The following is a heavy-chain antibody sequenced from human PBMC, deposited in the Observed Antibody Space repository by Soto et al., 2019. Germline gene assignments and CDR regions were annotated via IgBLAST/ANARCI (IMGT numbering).Heavy chain of an antibody. CDR3: ARXQYYGSGSYYNVMGMDV. J-gene: IGHJ6*02. V-gene: IGHV3-33*01. Sequence: GGSLRLSCAASGFTFSSYGMHWVRQAPGKGLEWVAVIWYDGSNKYYADSVKGRFTISRDNSKNTLYLQMNXLRAXDXXVYYCARXQYYGSGSYYNVMGMDVWGQGTTVTVSS. CDR1: GFTFSSYG. CDR2: IWYDGSNK. D-gene: IGHD3-10*01.